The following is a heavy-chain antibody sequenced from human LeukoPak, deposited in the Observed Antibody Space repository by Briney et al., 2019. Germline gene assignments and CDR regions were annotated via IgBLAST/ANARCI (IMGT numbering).Heavy chain of an antibody. CDR3: ARDSHFCSGISCDLGWFDP. CDR1: GGPVSSGLHY. Sequence: SETLSLTCTVSGGPVSSGLHYWNWIRQPPGKGLEWIGYIYYRGSTDYNPSLKSRVTMSVDTSKNQLSLKLRSVTAADTAVYYCARDSHFCSGISCDLGWFDPWGQGTLVTVSS. D-gene: IGHD2-2*01. J-gene: IGHJ5*02. CDR2: IYYRGST. V-gene: IGHV4-61*01.